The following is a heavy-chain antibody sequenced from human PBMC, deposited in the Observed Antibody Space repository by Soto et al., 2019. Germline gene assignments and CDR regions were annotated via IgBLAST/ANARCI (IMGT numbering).Heavy chain of an antibody. Sequence: GGSLRLSCAASGFTFSSYGMHWVRQAPGKGLEWVAVIWYDGSNKYYADSVKGRFTISRDNSKNTLYLQMNSLRAEDTAVYYCARDQTYYYDSSGLGAFDIWGQGTMVTVSS. CDR3: ARDQTYYYDSSGLGAFDI. CDR1: GFTFSSYG. CDR2: IWYDGSNK. J-gene: IGHJ3*02. V-gene: IGHV3-33*01. D-gene: IGHD3-22*01.